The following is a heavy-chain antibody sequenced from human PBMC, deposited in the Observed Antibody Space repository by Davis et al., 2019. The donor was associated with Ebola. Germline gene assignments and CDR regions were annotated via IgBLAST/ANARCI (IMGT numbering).Heavy chain of an antibody. CDR3: ARRGYRYGWAFDT. Sequence: NLQERVTITRDTSASTAYMELSSLRSEDTAVYYCARRGYRYGWAFDTWGQGSMVTVSS. V-gene: IGHV1-3*01. J-gene: IGHJ3*02. D-gene: IGHD5-18*01.